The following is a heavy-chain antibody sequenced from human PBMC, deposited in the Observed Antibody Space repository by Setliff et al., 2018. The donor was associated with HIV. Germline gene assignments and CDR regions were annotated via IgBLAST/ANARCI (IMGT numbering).Heavy chain of an antibody. CDR2: IYYTGSI. J-gene: IGHJ4*02. CDR1: GGSIKNYY. Sequence: NPSETLSLTCNVSGGSIKNYYWSWIRQSPGRGLEWIGNIYYTGSINYNPSLQSRLTISIDTSKNKFSLGLTSVTAEDTAVYYCARQGGYYSPLDYWGQGALVTVSS. D-gene: IGHD3-3*01. V-gene: IGHV4-59*01. CDR3: ARQGGYYSPLDY.